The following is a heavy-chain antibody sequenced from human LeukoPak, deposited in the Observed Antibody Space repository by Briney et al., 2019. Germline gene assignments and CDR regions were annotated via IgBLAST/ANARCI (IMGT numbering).Heavy chain of an antibody. CDR2: INGGNGNT. CDR3: ARGPPRLNWFDP. CDR1: GYTFTSYA. J-gene: IGHJ5*02. Sequence: GASVKVSCKASGYTFTSYAMHWVRQAPGQRLEWMGWINGGNGNTKYSQKLQGGVTITRDTSASTAYMELRSLRSEDTAVFYCARGPPRLNWFDPWGQGTLVTVSS. D-gene: IGHD6-25*01. V-gene: IGHV1-3*01.